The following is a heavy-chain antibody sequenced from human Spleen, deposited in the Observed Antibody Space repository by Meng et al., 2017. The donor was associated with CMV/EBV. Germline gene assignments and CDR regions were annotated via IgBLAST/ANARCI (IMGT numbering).Heavy chain of an antibody. CDR2: IRYDGSNK. CDR3: AKDLVVPAARSRYYYYGMDV. Sequence: SLRLSCAASGFTFSRYGMSWVRQAPGKGLEWVAFIRYDGSNKYYADSVKGRFTISRDNSKNTLYLQMNSLRAEDTAVYYCAKDLVVPAARSRYYYYGMDVWGQGTTVTVSS. V-gene: IGHV3-30*02. J-gene: IGHJ6*02. CDR1: GFTFSRYG. D-gene: IGHD2-2*01.